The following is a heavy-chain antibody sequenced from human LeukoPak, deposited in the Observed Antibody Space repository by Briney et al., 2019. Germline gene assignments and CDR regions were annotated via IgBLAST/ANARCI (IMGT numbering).Heavy chain of an antibody. Sequence: SETLSLTCTVSGGSISSYYWSWIRQPPGKGLEWIGYIYYSGSTNYNPSLKSRVTISVDTSKNQFSLKLSSVTAADTAVYYCARHRYYYDSSGYYYQPWGQGTLVTVSS. CDR2: IYYSGST. V-gene: IGHV4-59*01. CDR1: GGSISSYY. J-gene: IGHJ5*02. CDR3: ARHRYYYDSSGYYYQP. D-gene: IGHD3-22*01.